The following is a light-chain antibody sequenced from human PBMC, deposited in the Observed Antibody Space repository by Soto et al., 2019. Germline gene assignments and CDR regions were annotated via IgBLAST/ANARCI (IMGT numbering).Light chain of an antibody. V-gene: IGKV3-20*01. CDR2: GAS. J-gene: IGKJ1*01. CDR3: QIYNSSPWT. Sequence: EIVLTQSPGTLCLSPGERATLSCRASQSVSSSYLAWYQQKPGQAPRLLIYGASSRATGIPDRFSGSGSGTDFTLTISRLEPEDFAFYYCQIYNSSPWTFGQGTKVDIK. CDR1: QSVSSSY.